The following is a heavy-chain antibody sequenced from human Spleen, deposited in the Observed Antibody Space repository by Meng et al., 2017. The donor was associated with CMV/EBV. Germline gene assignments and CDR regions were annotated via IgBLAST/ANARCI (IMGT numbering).Heavy chain of an antibody. Sequence: FTFSSYAMSGVRQEPGKGLEWVSAISGTGGSTYYADTVKGRFTVSRDNSKDTLYLQMNSLRGEDTAVYYCAKRPRIAAAGMSDWFDPWGQGTLVTVSS. J-gene: IGHJ5*02. CDR3: AKRPRIAAAGMSDWFDP. CDR1: FTFSSYA. V-gene: IGHV3-23*01. D-gene: IGHD6-13*01. CDR2: ISGTGGST.